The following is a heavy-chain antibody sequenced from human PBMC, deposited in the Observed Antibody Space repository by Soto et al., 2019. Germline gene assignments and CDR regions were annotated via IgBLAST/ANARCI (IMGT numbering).Heavy chain of an antibody. D-gene: IGHD6-13*01. V-gene: IGHV3-11*01. CDR1: GFTFSDYY. CDR3: ARAEAAGYYYYYYCMDV. Sequence: QVQLVESGGGLVKPGGSLRLSCAASGFTFSDYYMSWIRQAPGKGLEWVSYISSSGSTIYYADSVKGRFTVSRDNAKNSLYLQMNSLRAEDTAVYYCARAEAAGYYYYYYCMDVWGQGTTVTVSS. J-gene: IGHJ6*02. CDR2: ISSSGSTI.